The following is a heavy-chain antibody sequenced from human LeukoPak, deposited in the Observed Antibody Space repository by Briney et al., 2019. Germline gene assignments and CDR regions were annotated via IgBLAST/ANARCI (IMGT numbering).Heavy chain of an antibody. CDR1: GYTFTGYY. D-gene: IGHD3-10*01. CDR3: AIVREDYYGSGTLYGMDV. J-gene: IGHJ6*02. Sequence: GASVKVSCKASGYTFTGYYMHWVRQAPGPGLEWMGWINPNSGGTNYAQKFQGRVTMTRDTSISTAYMELRRLRSDDTAVYYCAIVREDYYGSGTLYGMDVWGQGTTVTVSS. CDR2: INPNSGGT. V-gene: IGHV1-2*02.